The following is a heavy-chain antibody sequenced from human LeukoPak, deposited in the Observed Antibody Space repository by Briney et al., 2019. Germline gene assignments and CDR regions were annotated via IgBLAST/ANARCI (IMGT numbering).Heavy chain of an antibody. CDR1: GFSFSSYW. J-gene: IGHJ4*02. CDR2: ISGSGGGT. V-gene: IGHV3-23*01. D-gene: IGHD4-17*01. CDR3: AKDYYFGDYGGFDY. Sequence: GGSLRLSCAASGFSFSSYWMAWVRQAPGKGLEWVSGISGSGGGTYYADSVKGRFTISRDNSKNTLYLQMNSLRAEDTAVYYCAKDYYFGDYGGFDYWGQGTLVTVSS.